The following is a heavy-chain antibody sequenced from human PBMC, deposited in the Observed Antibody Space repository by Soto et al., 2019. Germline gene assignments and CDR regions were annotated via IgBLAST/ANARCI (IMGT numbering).Heavy chain of an antibody. V-gene: IGHV3-30-3*01. D-gene: IGHD6-19*01. CDR2: ISYDGSNK. CDR1: GFTFSSYA. CDR3: ARDTSPYSSGWHNRHFDY. Sequence: QVQLVESGGGVVQPGRSLRLSCAASGFTFSSYAMHWVRQAPGKGLEWVAVISYDGSNKYYTDSVKGRFTISRDNSKNTLYLQMTSLRPEDTAVYYCARDTSPYSSGWHNRHFDYWGQGTLVTVSS. J-gene: IGHJ4*02.